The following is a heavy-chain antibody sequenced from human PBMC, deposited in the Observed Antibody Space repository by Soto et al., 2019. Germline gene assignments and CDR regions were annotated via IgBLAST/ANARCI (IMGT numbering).Heavy chain of an antibody. CDR1: GGTFSSYA. Sequence: SVKVSCKASGGTFSSYAISWVRQAPGQGLEWMGGIIPIFGTANYAQKFQGRVTITADKSTSTAHMELSSLRSEDTAVYYCARDGSSSWNLNSGSVWFDPWGQGTLVTVSS. V-gene: IGHV1-69*06. D-gene: IGHD6-13*01. CDR2: IIPIFGTA. J-gene: IGHJ5*02. CDR3: ARDGSSSWNLNSGSVWFDP.